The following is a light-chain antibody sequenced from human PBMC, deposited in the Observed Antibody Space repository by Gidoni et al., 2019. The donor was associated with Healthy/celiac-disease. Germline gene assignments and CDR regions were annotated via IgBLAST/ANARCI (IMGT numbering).Light chain of an antibody. Sequence: DIQMTQSPSSVSASVGDRVTITCRASQGISSWLAWYQQKPGQAPRLLIYSASTLYNGVPSRFSGSVSGTDFTLTISSLQPEDFATYYCQQANSSPLTFGGGTKVEIK. CDR3: QQANSSPLT. V-gene: IGKV1-12*01. CDR2: SAS. J-gene: IGKJ4*01. CDR1: QGISSW.